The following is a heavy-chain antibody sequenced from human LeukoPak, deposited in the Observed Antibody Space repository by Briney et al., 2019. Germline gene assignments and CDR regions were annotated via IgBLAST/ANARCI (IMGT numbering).Heavy chain of an antibody. D-gene: IGHD2-15*01. Sequence: GGSLRLSCAASGFTFSSYAMHWVRQAPGKGLEWVAVISYDGSNKYYADSVKGRFTISRYNSKNTLYLQMNSLRAEDTAVYYCARGGHIVVVVAATLGGFDYWGQGTLVTVSS. J-gene: IGHJ4*02. V-gene: IGHV3-30*04. CDR2: ISYDGSNK. CDR1: GFTFSSYA. CDR3: ARGGHIVVVVAATLGGFDY.